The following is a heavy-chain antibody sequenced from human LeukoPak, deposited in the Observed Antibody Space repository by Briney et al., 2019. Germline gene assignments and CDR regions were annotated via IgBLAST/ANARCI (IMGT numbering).Heavy chain of an antibody. CDR3: ARGYSYGPGNYGMDV. CDR2: IYYSGST. CDR1: GGSFSIYY. V-gene: IGHV4-59*01. D-gene: IGHD5-18*01. J-gene: IGHJ6*02. Sequence: SETLSLTCAVYGGSFSIYYWSWIRQPPGKGLEWIGYIYYSGSTNYNPSLKSRVTISVDTSKNQFSLKLSSVTAADTAVYYCARGYSYGPGNYGMDVWGQGTTVTVSS.